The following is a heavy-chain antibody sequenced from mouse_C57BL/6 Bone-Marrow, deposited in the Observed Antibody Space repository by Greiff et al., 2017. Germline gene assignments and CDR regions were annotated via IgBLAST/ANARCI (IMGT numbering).Heavy chain of an antibody. V-gene: IGHV1-50*01. J-gene: IGHJ4*01. D-gene: IGHD2-2*01. Sequence: QVQLKQPGAELVKPGASVKLSCKASGYTFTSYWMQWVKQRPGQGLEWIGEIDPSDSYTNYNQKFKGKATLTVDTSSSTAYMQLSSLTSEDSAVYYCARGGTMVTTKRYYYAMDYWGQGTSVTVSS. CDR2: IDPSDSYT. CDR3: ARGGTMVTTKRYYYAMDY. CDR1: GYTFTSYW.